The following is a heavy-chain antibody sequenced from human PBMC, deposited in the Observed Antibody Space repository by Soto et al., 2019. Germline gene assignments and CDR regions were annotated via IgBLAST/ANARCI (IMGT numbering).Heavy chain of an antibody. V-gene: IGHV4-30-2*01. CDR2: IYHSGST. J-gene: IGHJ5*02. Sequence: SETLSLTCAVSGGSISSGGYSWSWIRQPPGKGLEWIGYIYHSGSTYYNPSLKSRVTISVDRSKNQFSLKLSSVTAADTAVYYCARYCSSTSCYPQYNWFDPWGQGTLGTVSS. D-gene: IGHD2-2*01. CDR3: ARYCSSTSCYPQYNWFDP. CDR1: GGSISSGGYS.